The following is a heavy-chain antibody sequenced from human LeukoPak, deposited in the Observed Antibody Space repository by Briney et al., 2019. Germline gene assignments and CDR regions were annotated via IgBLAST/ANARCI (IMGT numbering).Heavy chain of an antibody. Sequence: PSETLSLTCTVSGGSISSYYWSWIRQPPGKGLEWIGYIYYNGSTNYNPSLKSRVTISVDTSKNQFSLKLSSVTAADTAVYYRARHIRDGYNLDWGQGTLVTVSS. CDR1: GGSISSYY. D-gene: IGHD5-24*01. V-gene: IGHV4-59*08. CDR2: IYYNGST. J-gene: IGHJ4*02. CDR3: ARHIRDGYNLD.